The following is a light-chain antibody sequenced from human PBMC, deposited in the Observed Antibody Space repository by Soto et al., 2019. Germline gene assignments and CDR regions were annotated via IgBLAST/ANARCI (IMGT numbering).Light chain of an antibody. Sequence: EIVFTQSPGTLSLSPEERATLSCRASQSFSSNLAWYQQKPGQAPRLFIYGASTRATGSPARFSGSGSGTEFTLTISSLQSEDFAVYYCQQYKNWPLTFGQGTKVDIK. CDR1: QSFSSN. CDR3: QQYKNWPLT. J-gene: IGKJ1*01. V-gene: IGKV3-15*01. CDR2: GAS.